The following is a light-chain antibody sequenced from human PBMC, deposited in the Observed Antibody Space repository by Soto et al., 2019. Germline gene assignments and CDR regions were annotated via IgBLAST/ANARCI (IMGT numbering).Light chain of an antibody. CDR3: QKYKSAPYT. V-gene: IGKV1-27*01. CDR1: QGIGYN. CDR2: TAS. J-gene: IGKJ3*01. Sequence: DIQMTQSPTSLSASVGDRVTITCRASQGIGYNLAWYQQKPGKVPKVLIYTASTLHSGVPSRFSGSGSGTEFTLTINSLQPEDVATYFCQKYKSAPYTFGPGTKVDIK.